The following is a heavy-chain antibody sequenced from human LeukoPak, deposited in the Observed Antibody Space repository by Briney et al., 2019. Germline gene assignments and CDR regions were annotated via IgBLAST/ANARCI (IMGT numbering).Heavy chain of an antibody. Sequence: GGSLRLSCAASGFTFNSYAMSWVRQAPGKGLEWVSVIRGSGGSTYYADSVKGRFTISRDNSKNTLYLQMNSLRAEDTAVYYCAKDVDIVVVVAARGLGRGDQYFDYWGQGTLVTVSS. CDR3: AKDVDIVVVVAARGLGRGDQYFDY. D-gene: IGHD2-15*01. V-gene: IGHV3-23*01. CDR1: GFTFNSYA. J-gene: IGHJ4*02. CDR2: IRGSGGST.